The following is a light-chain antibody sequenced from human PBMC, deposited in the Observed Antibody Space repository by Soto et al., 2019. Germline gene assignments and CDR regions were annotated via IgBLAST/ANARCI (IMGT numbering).Light chain of an antibody. CDR2: AAS. V-gene: IGKV1-9*01. CDR1: QGISSY. CDR3: QQLNSYPLYP. Sequence: DIQLTQSPSFLSASVGDRVTITCLASQGISSYLAWYQQKPGKAPKLLIYAASTLQSGVPSRFSGSGSGTEFPLTISRLQPEYFATYYCQQLNSYPLYPFGRGTKLEIK. J-gene: IGKJ2*01.